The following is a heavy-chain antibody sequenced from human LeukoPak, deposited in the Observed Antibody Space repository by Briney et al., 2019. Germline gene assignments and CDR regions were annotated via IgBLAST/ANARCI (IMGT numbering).Heavy chain of an antibody. CDR2: ISAYNGNT. V-gene: IGHV1-18*01. CDR1: GYTFTSYV. D-gene: IGHD3-22*01. CDR3: ARDLAYYYDSSGYYYY. Sequence: ASVKASCKASGYTFTSYVISWVRQAPGQGLEWMGWISAYNGNTNYAQKLQGRVTMTTDTSTSTAYMELRSLRSDDTAVYYCARDLAYYYDSSGYYYYWGQGTLVTVSS. J-gene: IGHJ4*02.